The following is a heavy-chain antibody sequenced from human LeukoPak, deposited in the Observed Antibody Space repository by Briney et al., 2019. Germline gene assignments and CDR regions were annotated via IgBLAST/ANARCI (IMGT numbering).Heavy chain of an antibody. CDR3: ARDVGASNFDY. CDR2: IYTTGKT. V-gene: IGHV4-4*07. CDR1: LDSISSFY. Sequence: PSETLSLTCNVSLDSISSFYWSWIRQSAGAGLERIGRIYTTGKTDYNPSLKSRVTVSVDTSRNQVSLKLRSVTAADTAVYYCARDVGASNFDYWGQGILVTVSS. J-gene: IGHJ4*02. D-gene: IGHD1-26*01.